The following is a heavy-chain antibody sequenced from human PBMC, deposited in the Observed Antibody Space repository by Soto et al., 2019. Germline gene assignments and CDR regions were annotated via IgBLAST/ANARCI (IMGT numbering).Heavy chain of an antibody. CDR3: ANGRLLWFGEFNYYYYGMDV. CDR1: GGTISSGDYY. D-gene: IGHD3-10*01. Sequence: SSETLSLTCTVSGGTISSGDYYWSWSRQPPGKGLEWIGYIYYSGSTYYNPSLKSRVTTSVDTSKNQFSLKLSSVTAADTAVYYCANGRLLWFGEFNYYYYGMDVWGQGTTVTVSS. CDR2: IYYSGST. J-gene: IGHJ6*02. V-gene: IGHV4-30-4*01.